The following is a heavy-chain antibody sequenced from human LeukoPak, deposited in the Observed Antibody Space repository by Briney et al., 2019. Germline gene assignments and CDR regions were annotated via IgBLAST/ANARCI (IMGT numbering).Heavy chain of an antibody. D-gene: IGHD6-6*01. CDR2: ISSSGSTI. V-gene: IGHV3-11*04. Sequence: GGSLRLSCAASGFTFSDYYMSWIRQAPGKGLEWVSYISSSGSTIYYADSVKGRFTISRDNAKNTQYLQMNSLRAEDTAVYYCARRQLGPPFDYWGQGTLVTVSS. CDR3: ARRQLGPPFDY. J-gene: IGHJ4*02. CDR1: GFTFSDYY.